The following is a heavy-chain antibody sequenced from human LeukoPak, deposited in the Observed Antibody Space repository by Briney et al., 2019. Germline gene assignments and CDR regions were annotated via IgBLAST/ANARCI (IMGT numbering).Heavy chain of an antibody. V-gene: IGHV4-61*02. D-gene: IGHD5-18*01. J-gene: IGHJ5*02. CDR2: IYTSGST. CDR1: GGSISSGSYY. CDR3: ARGRIQLWLLT. Sequence: SETLSLTCTVSGGSISSGSYYWSWIRQPAGKGLEWIGRIYTSGSTNYNPSLKSRVTISVDTSKNQFSLKLSSVTAADTAVYYCARGRIQLWLLTWGQGTLVTVSS.